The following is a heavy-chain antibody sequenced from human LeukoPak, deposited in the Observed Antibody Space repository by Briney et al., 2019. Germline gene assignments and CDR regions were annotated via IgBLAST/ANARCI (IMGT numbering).Heavy chain of an antibody. D-gene: IGHD6-6*01. CDR2: IYTSGST. V-gene: IGHV4-4*07. CDR1: GGSISSYY. Sequence: PSEALSLTCTVYGGSISSYYWSWIRQPARKGLEWIGRIYTSGSTNYNPSLKSRVSILVDTSKNQFSLKLSSVTAADTAVYYCASFEYSSSYYFDYWGQGTLVTVSS. J-gene: IGHJ4*02. CDR3: ASFEYSSSYYFDY.